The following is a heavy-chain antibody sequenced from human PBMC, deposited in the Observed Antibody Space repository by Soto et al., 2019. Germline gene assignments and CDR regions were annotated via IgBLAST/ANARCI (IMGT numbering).Heavy chain of an antibody. CDR2: FSWNNYII. V-gene: IGHV3-9*01. J-gene: IGHJ1*01. Sequence: EVQLVESGGALVQPGRSLRLSCAASGFIFEDYAIHWIRQAPGKGLEWVSGFSWNNYIIGYGDSVKGRFTISRNNAENSLYLQMNSLRPEDTAVYYCAKDPYSSGRPEYFQRWGQGTLVTVSS. D-gene: IGHD6-19*01. CDR3: AKDPYSSGRPEYFQR. CDR1: GFIFEDYA.